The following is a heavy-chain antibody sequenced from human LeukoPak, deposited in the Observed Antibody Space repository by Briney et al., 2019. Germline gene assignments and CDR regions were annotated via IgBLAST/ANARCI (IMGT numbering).Heavy chain of an antibody. CDR2: IYYSGST. CDR1: GGSISSYY. Sequence: PSETLSLTCTVSGGSISSYYWSWIRQPPGKGLEWIGYIYYSGSTNYNPSLKSRVIISVDTSKNQFSLKLSSVTAADTAVYYCARVGYYDSSGYYWPYYYYYYGMDVWGQGTTVTVSS. V-gene: IGHV4-59*01. J-gene: IGHJ6*02. CDR3: ARVGYYDSSGYYWPYYYYYYGMDV. D-gene: IGHD3-22*01.